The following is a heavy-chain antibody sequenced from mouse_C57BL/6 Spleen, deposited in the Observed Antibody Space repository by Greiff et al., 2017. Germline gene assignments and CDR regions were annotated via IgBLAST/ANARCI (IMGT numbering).Heavy chain of an antibody. CDR1: GYAFSSYW. J-gene: IGHJ3*01. CDR3: ARGGYYGSSLAWFAY. CDR2: IYPGDGDT. D-gene: IGHD1-1*01. Sequence: VKVVESGAELVKPGASVKISCKASGYAFSSYWMNWVKQRPGKGLEWIGQIYPGDGDTNYNGKFKGKATLTADKSSSTAYKQLSSLTSEDSAVYFCARGGYYGSSLAWFAYWGQGTLVTVSA. V-gene: IGHV1-80*01.